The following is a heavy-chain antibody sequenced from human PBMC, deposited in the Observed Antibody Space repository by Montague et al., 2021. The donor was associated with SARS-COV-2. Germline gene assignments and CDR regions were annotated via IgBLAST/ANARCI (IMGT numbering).Heavy chain of an antibody. J-gene: IGHJ4*02. CDR1: GGSVSSGGYS. CDR2: IHHSGNT. D-gene: IGHD4-17*01. Sequence: TLSLTCAVSGGSVSSGGYSWYWIREAPRKGLEWIGHIHHSGNTYYNPSLESRVTISGDRPKNQFSLKVTSITAADTAVYYCASYRDYGDYYWGQGTLVTVSS. V-gene: IGHV4-30-2*01. CDR3: ASYRDYGDYY.